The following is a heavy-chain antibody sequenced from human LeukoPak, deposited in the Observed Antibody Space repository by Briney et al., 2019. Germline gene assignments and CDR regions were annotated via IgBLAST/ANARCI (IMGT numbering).Heavy chain of an antibody. D-gene: IGHD4-17*01. Sequence: SETLPLTCTVSGGSISSYYWSWIRQPPGKGLEWIGYIYYSGSTNYNPSLKSRVTISVDTSKNQFSLKLSSVTAADTAVYYCARLTYGDNYAFDIWGQGTMVTVSS. CDR3: ARLTYGDNYAFDI. J-gene: IGHJ3*02. CDR1: GGSISSYY. V-gene: IGHV4-59*01. CDR2: IYYSGST.